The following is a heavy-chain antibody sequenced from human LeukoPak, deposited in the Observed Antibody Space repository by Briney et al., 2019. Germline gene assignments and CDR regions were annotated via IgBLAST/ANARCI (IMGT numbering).Heavy chain of an antibody. V-gene: IGHV3-48*03. CDR1: GFTFSSYE. CDR2: IGSSDSTT. D-gene: IGHD3-16*02. Sequence: GGSLRLSCVASGFTFSSYEMNWVRQAPGKGLELLSYIGSSDSTTHYADSVKGRFTISRDNAKNSLYLQMNSLRAEDTAVYYCAKAMITFGGVIAEHDYWGQGTLVTVSS. CDR3: AKAMITFGGVIAEHDY. J-gene: IGHJ4*02.